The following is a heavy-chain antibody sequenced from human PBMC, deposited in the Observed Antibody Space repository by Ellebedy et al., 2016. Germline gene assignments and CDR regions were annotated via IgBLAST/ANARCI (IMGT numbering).Heavy chain of an antibody. CDR2: IYYSGST. CDR1: GGSISSGGYY. Sequence: SETLSLXXTVSGGSISSGGYYWSWIRQHPGKGLEWIGYIYYSGSTYYNPSLKSRVTISVDTSKNQFSLKLSSVTAADTAVYYCARAVVPAAIRGENWFDPWGQGTLVTVSS. CDR3: ARAVVPAAIRGENWFDP. V-gene: IGHV4-31*03. J-gene: IGHJ5*02. D-gene: IGHD2-2*02.